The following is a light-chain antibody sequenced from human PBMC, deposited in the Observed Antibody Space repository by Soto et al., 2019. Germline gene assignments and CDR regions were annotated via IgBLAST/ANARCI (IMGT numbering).Light chain of an antibody. CDR3: QKYNNWPPVT. Sequence: ESLLTHSPGSLSLSTVQIATVSCSSSQSVNSNYLAWYQQKPGQAPRLLLYGASTRATGIPDRFSGSGSGTDFTLTIRRLKSEDFAVYYCQKYNNWPPVTCGNGQRLALK. CDR2: GAS. V-gene: IGKV3-20*01. CDR1: QSVNSNY. J-gene: IGKJ5*01.